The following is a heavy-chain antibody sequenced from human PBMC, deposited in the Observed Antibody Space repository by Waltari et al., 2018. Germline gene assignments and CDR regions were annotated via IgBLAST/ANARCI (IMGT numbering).Heavy chain of an antibody. J-gene: IGHJ4*02. CDR1: GFNFTLFG. CDR2: ISCDGSNE. CDR3: VKGNEIDY. V-gene: IGHV3-30*02. D-gene: IGHD1-1*01. Sequence: QVHLVESGGGVVQPGGSLRLSCAAPGFNFTLFGMHWVRQAPGKGLEWVSFISCDGSNENYADSVKGRFTMSRDNSKKMLYVQMNNLRAEDSAVYYCVKGNEIDYWGQGTLVTVSS.